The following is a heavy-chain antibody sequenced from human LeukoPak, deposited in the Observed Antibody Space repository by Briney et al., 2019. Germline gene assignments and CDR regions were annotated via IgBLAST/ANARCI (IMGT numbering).Heavy chain of an antibody. D-gene: IGHD2-2*01. V-gene: IGHV3-48*02. CDR1: RFSFSSYS. CDR3: AGIYCSSTSCLHDAFDI. CDR2: ISSSGSTV. J-gene: IGHJ3*02. Sequence: GGSLRLSCAASRFSFSSYSMNWVRQAPGKGLEWVSYISSSGSTVYYVDSVKGRFTISRDNAKSSLYLQMNSLGDEDTAVYYCAGIYCSSTSCLHDAFDIWGQGTMVTVSS.